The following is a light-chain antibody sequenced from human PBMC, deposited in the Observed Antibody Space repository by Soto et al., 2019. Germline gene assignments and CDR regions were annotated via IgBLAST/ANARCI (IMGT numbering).Light chain of an antibody. V-gene: IGKV3-15*01. CDR3: QQYDNWPPT. CDR2: GAS. Sequence: EIVMTQSPATLSVSPGERATLSCRASQSIGSNLAWYQQRPGQGPRLLIYGASTRATGIPARFRGSGSGTEFTLNINGLESEDFVVYYCQQYDNWPPTFGGGTKVDNK. CDR1: QSIGSN. J-gene: IGKJ4*01.